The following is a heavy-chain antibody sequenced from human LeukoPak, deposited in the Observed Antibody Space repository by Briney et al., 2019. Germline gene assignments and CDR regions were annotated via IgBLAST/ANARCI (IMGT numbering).Heavy chain of an antibody. V-gene: IGHV3-48*03. Sequence: GGSLRLSCAASGFTFSSYELNWVRQAPEKGLEWVSYISSSGSTIYYADSVKGRFTISRDNAKNSLYLQMNSLRAEDTAVYYCARDYIAARPLYYYYGMDVWGQGTTVTVSS. CDR3: ARDYIAARPLYYYYGMDV. CDR1: GFTFSSYE. D-gene: IGHD6-6*01. CDR2: ISSSGSTI. J-gene: IGHJ6*02.